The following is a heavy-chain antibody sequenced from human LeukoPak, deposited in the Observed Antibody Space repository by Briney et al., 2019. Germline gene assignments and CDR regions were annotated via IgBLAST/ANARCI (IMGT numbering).Heavy chain of an antibody. CDR1: GGTFSSYA. CDR3: ASGELAAAGTLYFDY. D-gene: IGHD6-13*01. J-gene: IGHJ4*02. V-gene: IGHV1-69*05. Sequence: ASVKVSCKASGGTFSSYAISWVRQAPGQGLEWMGGIIPIFGTANYAQKFQGRVTITTDESTSTAYMELSSLRSEDTAVYYCASGELAAAGTLYFDYWGQGTLVTVSS. CDR2: IIPIFGTA.